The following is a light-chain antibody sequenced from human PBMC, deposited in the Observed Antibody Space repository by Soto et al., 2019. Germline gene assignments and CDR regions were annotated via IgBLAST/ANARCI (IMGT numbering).Light chain of an antibody. CDR1: QSISSY. CDR3: QQSYSTTRT. Sequence: DIQMTQSPSSLSASVGDRVTITYRASQSISSYLNWYQQKPGKAPKLLIYAASSLQSGVPSRFSGSGSGTDFTLTIRSLQPEDFATYYCQQSYSTTRTFGQGTKVEIK. CDR2: AAS. J-gene: IGKJ1*01. V-gene: IGKV1-39*01.